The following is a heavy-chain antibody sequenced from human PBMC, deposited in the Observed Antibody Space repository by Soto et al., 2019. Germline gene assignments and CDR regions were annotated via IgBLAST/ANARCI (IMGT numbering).Heavy chain of an antibody. CDR3: VTHSWKY. Sequence: EVQLLESGGGLVQPGGSLRLSCVVSGLTFSRTDLTGVRHPPGKGLDWVQASGGGDLSTHNLDSVKGRCTISRDSSKNTLYLQRNRLSDEDTAVYYCVTHSWKYWGQGTLVTVSS. V-gene: IGHV3-23*01. D-gene: IGHD1-1*01. CDR1: GLTFSRTD. J-gene: IGHJ4*02. CDR2: SGGGDLST.